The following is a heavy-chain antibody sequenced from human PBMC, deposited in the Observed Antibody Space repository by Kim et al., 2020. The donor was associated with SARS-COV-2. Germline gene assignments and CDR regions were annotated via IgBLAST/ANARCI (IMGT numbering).Heavy chain of an antibody. J-gene: IGHJ4*01. D-gene: IGHD5-18*01. CDR2: IRSKGHSRTK. V-gene: IGHV3-49*03. CDR1: GFTFGDYA. CDR3: TTGGGGYSLSSSFDY. Sequence: GGSLRLSCTASGFTFGDYAMSWFRQAPGKGLEWVGCIRSKGHSRTKECAASVKGRFTITRDDSKLIAYMQMNSLKTEDTTEYSCTTGGGGYSLSSSFDY.